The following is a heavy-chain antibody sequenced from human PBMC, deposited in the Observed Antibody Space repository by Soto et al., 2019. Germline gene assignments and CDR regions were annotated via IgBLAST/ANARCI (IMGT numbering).Heavy chain of an antibody. CDR3: ARDSRPYYYDSSGYYYAAY. Sequence: ASVKVSCKASGGTFSSYAISWVRQAPGQGLEWMGGIIPIFGTANYAQKFQGRVTITADESTSTAYMELSSLRSEDTAVYYCARDSRPYYYDSSGYYYAAYWGQGTLVTVSS. V-gene: IGHV1-69*13. CDR2: IIPIFGTA. D-gene: IGHD3-22*01. CDR1: GGTFSSYA. J-gene: IGHJ4*02.